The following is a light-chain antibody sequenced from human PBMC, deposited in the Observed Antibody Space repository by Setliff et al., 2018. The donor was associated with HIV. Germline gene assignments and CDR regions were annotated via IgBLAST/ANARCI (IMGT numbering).Light chain of an antibody. Sequence: QAVVTQEPSLTVSPGGTVTLTCGSSTGAVTSGHYPYWFQQKPGQAPRTLIYDTSNKHSWTPARFSGSLLGGKAALTLSGAQPEDEAAYYCFLSYSGARRVFGGGTKVTAL. V-gene: IGLV7-46*01. CDR3: FLSYSGARRV. CDR2: DTS. J-gene: IGLJ3*02. CDR1: TGAVTSGHY.